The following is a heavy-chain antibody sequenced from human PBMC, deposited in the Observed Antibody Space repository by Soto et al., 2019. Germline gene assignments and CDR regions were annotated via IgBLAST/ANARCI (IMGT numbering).Heavy chain of an antibody. Sequence: GGSLRLSCAASGFTFSSYGMHWVRQAPGKGLEWVAVISYDGSNKYYADSVKGRFTISRDNSKNTLYLQMNSLRAEDTAVYYRAKGDRIAAAGNYFDYWGQGTLVTVSS. D-gene: IGHD6-13*01. CDR3: AKGDRIAAAGNYFDY. CDR1: GFTFSSYG. V-gene: IGHV3-30*18. J-gene: IGHJ4*02. CDR2: ISYDGSNK.